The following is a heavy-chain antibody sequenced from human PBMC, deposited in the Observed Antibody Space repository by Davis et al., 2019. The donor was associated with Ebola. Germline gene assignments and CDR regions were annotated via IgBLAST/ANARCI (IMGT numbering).Heavy chain of an antibody. CDR3: ARDPWGSEKDY. D-gene: IGHD7-27*01. J-gene: IGHJ4*02. CDR2: ITASNGNT. CDR1: GYTFTSYG. Sequence: ASVKVSCKTSGYTFTSYGITWVRQAPGQGLEWMGWITASNGNTHYAQKLQDRITMTIDTSTSTAYMELRSLRYDDTAVYYCARDPWGSEKDYWGQGTLITVSS. V-gene: IGHV1-18*01.